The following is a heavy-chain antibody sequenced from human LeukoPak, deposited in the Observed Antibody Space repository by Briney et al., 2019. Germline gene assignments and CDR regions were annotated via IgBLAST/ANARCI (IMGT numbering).Heavy chain of an antibody. CDR2: INHSGST. V-gene: IGHV4-34*01. CDR3: AREGIVVLPAAPLDV. D-gene: IGHD2-2*01. Sequence: SETLSLTCAVYGGSFSGYYWSWIRQPPGKGLEWIGEINHSGSTNYNPSLKSRVTLSVDTSKNQFSLKLTSVTAADTAVYYCAREGIVVLPAAPLDVWGKGTTVTVSS. J-gene: IGHJ6*04. CDR1: GGSFSGYY.